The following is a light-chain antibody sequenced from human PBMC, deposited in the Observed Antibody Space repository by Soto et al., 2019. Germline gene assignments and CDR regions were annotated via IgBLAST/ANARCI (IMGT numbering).Light chain of an antibody. CDR3: SSYTTSSTYV. V-gene: IGLV2-18*02. CDR2: DVS. J-gene: IGLJ1*01. Sequence: QSVLTQPPSVSGSPGQSVAISCTGTSSEVGSYNRVSWYQQPPGTAPKIMIFDVSNRPSGVPDRFSGSKSGNTASLTISGLQAEDEAYYYCSSYTTSSTYVFGTGTKVTVL. CDR1: SSEVGSYNR.